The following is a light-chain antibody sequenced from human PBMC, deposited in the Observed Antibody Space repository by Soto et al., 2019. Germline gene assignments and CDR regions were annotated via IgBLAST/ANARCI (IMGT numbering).Light chain of an antibody. CDR3: QQSYSMPWT. CDR2: KAS. Sequence: DIQMTQSPSSLSASVGDRVTIACRASQTVHDFLAWYQQSPGKAPKLLIYKASTLESGVPSRFSGSGSGTDFTLTISSLQPEDFATYYCQQSYSMPWTFGRGTKVDIK. V-gene: IGKV1-5*03. J-gene: IGKJ1*01. CDR1: QTVHDF.